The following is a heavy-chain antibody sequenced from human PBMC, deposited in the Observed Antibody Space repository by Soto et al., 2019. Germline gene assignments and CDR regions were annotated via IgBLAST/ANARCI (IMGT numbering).Heavy chain of an antibody. D-gene: IGHD5-12*01. CDR1: GGSISSSSYY. Sequence: QLQLQESGPGLVKPSETLSLTCTVSGGSISSSSYYWGWIRQPPGNGLEWIGSIYYSGSTYYNPSLKSRVTISVDTSKNQFSLKLSSVTAADTAVYYCGTERGYSGYDKYFDYWGQGTLVTVSS. V-gene: IGHV4-39*01. CDR2: IYYSGST. CDR3: GTERGYSGYDKYFDY. J-gene: IGHJ4*02.